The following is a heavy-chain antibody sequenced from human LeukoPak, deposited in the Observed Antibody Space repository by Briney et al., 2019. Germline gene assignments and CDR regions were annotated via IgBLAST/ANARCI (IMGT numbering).Heavy chain of an antibody. CDR1: GFTFSSYA. CDR2: ISGSGGST. J-gene: IGHJ6*02. Sequence: GGSLRLSCAASGFTFSSYAMSWVRQAPGKGLEWVSAISGSGGSTYYADSLKGRFTISRDNSKNTLYLQMNSLRAEDTAVYYCAKGLVGATISTYYYGMDVGGQGTTVTVPS. V-gene: IGHV3-23*01. D-gene: IGHD1-26*01. CDR3: AKGLVGATISTYYYGMDV.